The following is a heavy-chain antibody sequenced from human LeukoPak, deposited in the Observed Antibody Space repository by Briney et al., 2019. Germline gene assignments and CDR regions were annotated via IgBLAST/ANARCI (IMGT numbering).Heavy chain of an antibody. V-gene: IGHV4-59*01. J-gene: IGHJ3*02. D-gene: IGHD2-15*01. CDR3: ASRIDDAFGI. Sequence: PSETLSLTCTVSSGSLSTYYWSWVRQPPGQGLEWVGYIYYSGSTNYNPSLKSRVTISVDTSKNQFSLELSCLTAADTAVYYCASRIDDAFGIWGEGTMVTVSS. CDR1: SGSLSTYY. CDR2: IYYSGST.